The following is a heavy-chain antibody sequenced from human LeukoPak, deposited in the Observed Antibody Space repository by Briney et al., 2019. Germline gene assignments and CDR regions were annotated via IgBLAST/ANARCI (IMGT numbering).Heavy chain of an antibody. D-gene: IGHD3-22*01. CDR1: GFTFSSYA. V-gene: IGHV3-30*04. CDR2: ISYDGGNK. Sequence: GGSLRLSCAASGFTFSSYAIHWVRQAPGKGLEWVAVISYDGGNKYYADSVEGRFTISRDNSKNTLYLQMNSMRAEDTAVYYCASLYYYDSSGYYYHHSDMDVWGKGTTVTVSS. J-gene: IGHJ6*03. CDR3: ASLYYYDSSGYYYHHSDMDV.